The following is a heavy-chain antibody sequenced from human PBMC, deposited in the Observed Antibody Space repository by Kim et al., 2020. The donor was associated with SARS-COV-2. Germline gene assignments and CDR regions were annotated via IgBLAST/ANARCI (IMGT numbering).Heavy chain of an antibody. CDR3: ARYGDYVPYFDY. CDR1: GGSFSGYY. V-gene: IGHV4-34*01. D-gene: IGHD4-17*01. CDR2: INHSGST. J-gene: IGHJ4*02. Sequence: SETLSLTCAVYGGSFSGYYWSWIRQPPGKGLEWIGEINHSGSTNYNPSLKSRVTISVDTSKNQFSLKLSSVTAADTAVYYCARYGDYVPYFDYWGQGTLV.